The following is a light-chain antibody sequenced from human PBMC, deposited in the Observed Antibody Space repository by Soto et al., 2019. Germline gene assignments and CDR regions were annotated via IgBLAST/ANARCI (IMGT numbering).Light chain of an antibody. J-gene: IGKJ1*01. Sequence: DIQMTQSPSSLSASVGDRVTITCRASQFISNYLAWYQQKPGKVPKLLIYAASTLQSGVPSRFSGSGSGTDFTLTISSLQPEDVATYYCQRYNSALWTFGQGTKVEIK. V-gene: IGKV1-27*01. CDR3: QRYNSALWT. CDR1: QFISNY. CDR2: AAS.